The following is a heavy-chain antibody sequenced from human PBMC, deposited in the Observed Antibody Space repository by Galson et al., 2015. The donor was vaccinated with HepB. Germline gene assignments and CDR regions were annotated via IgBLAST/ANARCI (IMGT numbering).Heavy chain of an antibody. Sequence: QSGAEVKKPGESLKISCKGSGYIFSNYWIVWVRQMPGKGLEFMGILYPGDSDTKYSPSFQGQVTISADKSTSTAYLLWSSLKASDTAMYYCAKMSVGCFDYWGQGTLVTVAS. J-gene: IGHJ4*02. CDR2: LYPGDSDT. V-gene: IGHV5-51*01. CDR1: GYIFSNYW. CDR3: AKMSVGCFDY. D-gene: IGHD1-26*01.